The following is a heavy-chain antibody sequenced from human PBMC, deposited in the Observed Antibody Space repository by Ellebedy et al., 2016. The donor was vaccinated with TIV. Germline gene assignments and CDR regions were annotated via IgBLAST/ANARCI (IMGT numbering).Heavy chain of an antibody. Sequence: ASVKVSXXASPYTFASNFMHWVRQAPGQGLEWMGVINTGGGGTSYAQEFQGRVTVARDTSTSTVYMKLSSLRSEDTAIYFCASEGYCSGATCSGGFDMWGQGTMVAVSS. CDR1: PYTFASNF. CDR2: INTGGGGT. V-gene: IGHV1-46*01. J-gene: IGHJ3*02. CDR3: ASEGYCSGATCSGGFDM. D-gene: IGHD2-2*01.